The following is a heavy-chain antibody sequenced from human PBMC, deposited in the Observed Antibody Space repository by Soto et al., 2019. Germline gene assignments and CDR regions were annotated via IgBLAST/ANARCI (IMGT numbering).Heavy chain of an antibody. CDR2: ISWNSGNI. J-gene: IGHJ4*02. CDR1: GFIFDEYA. CDR3: AKGASTTVFAFNDY. Sequence: EVQLVESGGGLVQPGRSLRLSCAASGFIFDEYAMHWVRQAPGKGLEWVSSISWNSGNIGYADSVKGRFTISRDNAKNYLYLQMKSVGGEDKAFYYCAKGASTTVFAFNDYWGQGTLVTVSS. D-gene: IGHD4-17*01. V-gene: IGHV3-9*01.